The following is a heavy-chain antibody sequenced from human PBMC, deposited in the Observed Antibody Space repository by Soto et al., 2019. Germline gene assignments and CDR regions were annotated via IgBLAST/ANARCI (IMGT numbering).Heavy chain of an antibody. J-gene: IGHJ6*02. V-gene: IGHV4-61*01. CDR3: SRDGYCSRGSCYCVPRYSRMGV. D-gene: IGHD2-15*01. Sequence: SETLSRTCTVSGGSVSSGSSYWSWIRQHPGKGVEWIVYIYYTGSSNYNPCLNIRLTISVDTSKNQSSLKLNSVTTADTAVHYGSRDGYCSRGSCYCVPRYSRMGVRGERYTVT. CDR2: IYYTGSS. CDR1: GGSVSSGSSY.